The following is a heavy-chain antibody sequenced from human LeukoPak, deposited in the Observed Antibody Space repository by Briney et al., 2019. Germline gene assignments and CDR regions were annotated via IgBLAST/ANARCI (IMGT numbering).Heavy chain of an antibody. CDR2: INPNSGGT. CDR1: GYTFTSYY. D-gene: IGHD2-2*01. Sequence: ASEKVSCKASGYTFTSYYMHWVRQAPGQGLEWMGWINPNSGGTNYAQKFQGRVTMTRDTSISTAYMELSRLRSDDTAVYYCAAAAIGSDWFDPWGQGTLVTVSS. J-gene: IGHJ5*02. V-gene: IGHV1-2*02. CDR3: AAAAIGSDWFDP.